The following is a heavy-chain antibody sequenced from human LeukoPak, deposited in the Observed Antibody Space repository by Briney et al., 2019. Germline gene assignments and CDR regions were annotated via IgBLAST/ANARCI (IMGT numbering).Heavy chain of an antibody. D-gene: IGHD1-26*01. Sequence: ASVKVSCKASGYTFTGYYMHWVRQAPGQGLEWMGRINPNSGGTNYAQKFQGRVTITADESTSTAYMELSSLRSEDTAVYYCASVGATVKDYWGQGTLVTVSS. CDR2: INPNSGGT. V-gene: IGHV1-2*06. CDR1: GYTFTGYY. CDR3: ASVGATVKDY. J-gene: IGHJ4*02.